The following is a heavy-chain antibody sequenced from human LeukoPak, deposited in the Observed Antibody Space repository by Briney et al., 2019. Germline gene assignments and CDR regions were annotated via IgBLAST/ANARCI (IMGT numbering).Heavy chain of an antibody. Sequence: GGSLRLSCSAFGFPLCTFAMNWVRQAPGKGLEWVSVITGSGGFTQYADSVKGRFTISRDNSKNTVYLQMNSLRVEDTALYYCVRSLDYWGQGTLVTVSS. V-gene: IGHV3-23*01. CDR2: ITGSGGFT. CDR3: VRSLDY. CDR1: GFPLCTFA. J-gene: IGHJ4*02.